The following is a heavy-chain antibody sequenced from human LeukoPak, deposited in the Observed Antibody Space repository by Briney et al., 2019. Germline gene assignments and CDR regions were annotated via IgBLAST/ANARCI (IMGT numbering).Heavy chain of an antibody. Sequence: PGGSLRLSCAASGFTFSSYGMHWVRQAPGKGLEGVAVISYDGSNKYYADYVKGRFTISRDNSKNTLYLQMNSLRAEDTAVYYCAKVRRGYSYDIDYWGQGTLVTVSS. V-gene: IGHV3-30*18. J-gene: IGHJ4*02. CDR2: ISYDGSNK. CDR3: AKVRRGYSYDIDY. D-gene: IGHD5-18*01. CDR1: GFTFSSYG.